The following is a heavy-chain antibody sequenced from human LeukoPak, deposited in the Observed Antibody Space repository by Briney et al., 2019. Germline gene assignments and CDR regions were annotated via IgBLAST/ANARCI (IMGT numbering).Heavy chain of an antibody. J-gene: IGHJ4*02. D-gene: IGHD6-19*01. CDR1: GGTFSSYA. Sequence: SSVKVSCKASGGTFSSYAISWVRQAPGQGLEWMGRIIPIFGTANYAQKFQGRVTITTDESTSTAYMELSSLRSEDTAVYYCARGSYSSGWLFYWGQGTRVTVSS. CDR2: IIPIFGTA. CDR3: ARGSYSSGWLFY. V-gene: IGHV1-69*05.